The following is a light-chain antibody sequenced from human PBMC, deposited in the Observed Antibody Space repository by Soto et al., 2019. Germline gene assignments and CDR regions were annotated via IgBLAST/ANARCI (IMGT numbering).Light chain of an antibody. V-gene: IGKV3-20*01. J-gene: IGKJ1*01. Sequence: EIVLTQSPGTLSLSPGERPTLSCRASQSVGGNFLAWYQQKPGQAPRLLIYGASTRATGIPDRFSGSGSGTDFTLTISRLEPEDFAVYHCQQYTNSPEWTFGQGTKVEIK. CDR1: QSVGGNF. CDR3: QQYTNSPEWT. CDR2: GAS.